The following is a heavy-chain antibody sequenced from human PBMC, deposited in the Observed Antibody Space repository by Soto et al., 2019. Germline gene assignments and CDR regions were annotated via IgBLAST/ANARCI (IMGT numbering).Heavy chain of an antibody. D-gene: IGHD6-13*01. CDR1: GFTFSSYG. CDR2: ISYDGSNK. Sequence: GGSLRLSCAAPGFTFSSYGMHWVRQAPGKGLEWVAVISYDGSNKYYADSVKGRFTISRDNSKNTLYLQMNSLRAEDTAVYYCAKDSGMAAPLSAFDIWGQGTMVTVSS. CDR3: AKDSGMAAPLSAFDI. V-gene: IGHV3-30*18. J-gene: IGHJ3*02.